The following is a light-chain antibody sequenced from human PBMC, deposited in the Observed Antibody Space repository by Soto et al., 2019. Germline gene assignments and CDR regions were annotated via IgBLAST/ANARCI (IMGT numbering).Light chain of an antibody. Sequence: AIQMTLSPSSVSASVGDRVAITWRSGQGIGSDLAWFQQRPGKAPKLLIYAASGLQSGVPSRFSGSGSGTDFTLTISSLEPEDFATYYCQQFFDSPITFGQGTRLEIK. CDR3: QQFFDSPIT. V-gene: IGKV1-6*01. J-gene: IGKJ5*01. CDR1: QGIGSD. CDR2: AAS.